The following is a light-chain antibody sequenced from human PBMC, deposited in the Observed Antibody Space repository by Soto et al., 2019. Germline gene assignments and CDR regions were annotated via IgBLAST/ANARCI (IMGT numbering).Light chain of an antibody. CDR2: EVS. CDR1: SSDVGRYNY. V-gene: IGLV2-8*01. CDR3: SSYAGSSHYV. Sequence: QSALTQPPSASGSPGQSVTISCTGTSSDVGRYNYISWYQQHPGKAPKLMIYEVSKRPSGVPDRFSGSKSGNTASLTVSGLQAEDEADYYCSSYAGSSHYVFGPGTKVTVL. J-gene: IGLJ1*01.